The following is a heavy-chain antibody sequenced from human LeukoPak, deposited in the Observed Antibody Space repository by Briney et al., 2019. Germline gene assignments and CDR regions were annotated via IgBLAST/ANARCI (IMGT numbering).Heavy chain of an antibody. Sequence: ASVKVSCKASGYTFTGYYIHWVRQAPGQGLEWMGWINPNSGGTNYAQKFQGRVSVTRDTSISTVYIELSRLRYDDTAVYYCARAAMNLDGYNWWYFDYWGQGTLVTVSS. CDR1: GYTFTGYY. CDR2: INPNSGGT. D-gene: IGHD5-24*01. V-gene: IGHV1-2*02. J-gene: IGHJ4*02. CDR3: ARAAMNLDGYNWWYFDY.